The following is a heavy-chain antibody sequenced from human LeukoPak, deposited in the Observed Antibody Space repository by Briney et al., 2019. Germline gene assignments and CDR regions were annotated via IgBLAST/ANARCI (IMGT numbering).Heavy chain of an antibody. CDR2: IYYSGST. Sequence: SQTLSLTCTVSGGSISSGGYYWSWIRQHPGKGLEWIGYIYYSGSTYYNPSLKSRVTISVDTSKHQFSLKLSSVTAADTAVYYCARALEWLPKFDYWGQGTLVTVSS. V-gene: IGHV4-31*03. J-gene: IGHJ4*02. CDR3: ARALEWLPKFDY. D-gene: IGHD3-3*01. CDR1: GGSISSGGYY.